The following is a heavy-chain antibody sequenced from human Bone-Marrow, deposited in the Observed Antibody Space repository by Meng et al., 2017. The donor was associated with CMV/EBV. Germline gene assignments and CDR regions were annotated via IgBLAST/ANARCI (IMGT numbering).Heavy chain of an antibody. CDR2: INHSGST. D-gene: IGHD2-2*02. CDR3: ARFSRVDCSSTSCYTPPAQKDYFYYYYYGMDV. Sequence: PGKGLEWIGEINHSGSTNYNPSLKSRVTISVDTSKNRFSLKLSSVTAADTAVYYCARFSRVDCSSTSCYTPPAQKDYFYYYYYGMDVWGQGTMVTVSS. V-gene: IGHV4-34*01. J-gene: IGHJ6*02.